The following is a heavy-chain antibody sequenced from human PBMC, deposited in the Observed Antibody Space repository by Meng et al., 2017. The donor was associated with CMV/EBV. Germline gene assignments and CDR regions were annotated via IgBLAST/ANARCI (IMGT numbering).Heavy chain of an antibody. V-gene: IGHV3-9*03. Sequence: GGSLRLSCAASGFTFDDYAMHWVRQAPGKGLEWVSGIRWNSGSIGYADSVKGRFTISRDNAKNSLYLQMNSLRAGDMALYYCAKDAPGWLPTWYGCCGMDVWGQGTTVTVSS. CDR1: GFTFDDYA. D-gene: IGHD3-22*01. CDR3: AKDAPGWLPTWYGCCGMDV. CDR2: IRWNSGSI. J-gene: IGHJ6*02.